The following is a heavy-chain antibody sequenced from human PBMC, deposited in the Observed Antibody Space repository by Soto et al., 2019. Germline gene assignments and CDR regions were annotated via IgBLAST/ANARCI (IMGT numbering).Heavy chain of an antibody. CDR2: ISTSGSTI. D-gene: IGHD5-18*01. CDR1: GFTFSDYS. Sequence: QVQLVESGGGLVKPGGSLRLSCAASGFTFSDYSMSWIRQAPGKGLEWVSYISTSGSTIYYADSVKGRFTISRDNAKNSLYLQMNSMRVEDTAVYYCAGDQDTALVYDYWGQGTLVTVST. CDR3: AGDQDTALVYDY. V-gene: IGHV3-11*01. J-gene: IGHJ4*02.